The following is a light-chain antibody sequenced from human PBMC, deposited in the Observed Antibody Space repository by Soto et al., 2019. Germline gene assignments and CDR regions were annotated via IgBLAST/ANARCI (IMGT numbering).Light chain of an antibody. CDR2: GAS. Sequence: EIVLTQSPGTLSLSPGDRATLSCRASQSVSSSYLAWYQQKPGQAPMLLIYGASIRATGIPDRFSGSGSGTDFTLTISRLEPEDFALYYCQQYGSSPRMDTFGQGTKLEIK. J-gene: IGKJ2*01. CDR1: QSVSSSY. CDR3: QQYGSSPRMDT. V-gene: IGKV3-20*01.